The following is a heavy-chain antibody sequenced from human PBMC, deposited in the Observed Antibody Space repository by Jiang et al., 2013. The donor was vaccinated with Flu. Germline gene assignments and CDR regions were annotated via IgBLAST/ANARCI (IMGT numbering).Heavy chain of an antibody. CDR3: ARLSGGSNRWYYYYMDV. Sequence: GAEVKKPGSSVKVSCKASGGTFSSYAISWVRQAPGQGLEWMGGIIPIFGTANYAQKFQGRVTITADESTSTAYMELSSLRSEDTAVYYCARLSGGSNRWYYYYMDVWGKGTTVTVSS. V-gene: IGHV1-69*01. CDR2: IIPIFGTA. D-gene: IGHD1-14*01. J-gene: IGHJ6*03. CDR1: GGTFSSYA.